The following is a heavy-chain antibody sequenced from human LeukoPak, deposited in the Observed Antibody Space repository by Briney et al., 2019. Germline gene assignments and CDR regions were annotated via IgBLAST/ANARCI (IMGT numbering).Heavy chain of an antibody. CDR2: IKQDGSEK. CDR3: ARDSPLEYYYDSSGYLGFDY. CDR1: GFTFSNHW. Sequence: GGSLRLSCAVSGFTFSNHWMSWVRQAPGKGLEWVANIKQDGSEKYYVDSVKGRFTISRDNAKNSLYLQMNSLRAEDTAVYYCARDSPLEYYYDSSGYLGFDYWGQGTLVTVSS. D-gene: IGHD3-22*01. J-gene: IGHJ4*02. V-gene: IGHV3-7*03.